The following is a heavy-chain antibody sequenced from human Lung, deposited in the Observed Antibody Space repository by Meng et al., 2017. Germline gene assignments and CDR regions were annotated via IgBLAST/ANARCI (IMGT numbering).Heavy chain of an antibody. CDR1: GGSISSSNW. J-gene: IGHJ5*02. D-gene: IGHD3-10*01. V-gene: IGHV4-4*02. CDR3: ARGSITMVRGVSVFDP. Sequence: VELLELGPGRVKPSGTLSLPCPVSGGSISSSNWWSWVRQPPGQGLEWIGEIYHSGSTNYNPSLKSRVTISVDKSKNQFSLKLSSVTAADTAVYYCARGSITMVRGVSVFDPWGQGTLVTVSS. CDR2: IYHSGST.